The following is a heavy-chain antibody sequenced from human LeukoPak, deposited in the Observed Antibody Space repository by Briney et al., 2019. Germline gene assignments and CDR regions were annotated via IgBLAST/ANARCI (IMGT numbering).Heavy chain of an antibody. CDR1: GFTFSSYA. Sequence: GGSLRLSCAASGFTFSSYAMSWVRHAPGKGLERVSGISGSGDITYYADSVKGRFTISRDNSKNTLYLQMNSLRAEDTAVYYCAKEHCSGGSCYSHYFDYWGQGTLVTVSS. CDR3: AKEHCSGGSCYSHYFDY. D-gene: IGHD2-15*01. CDR2: ISGSGDIT. J-gene: IGHJ4*02. V-gene: IGHV3-23*01.